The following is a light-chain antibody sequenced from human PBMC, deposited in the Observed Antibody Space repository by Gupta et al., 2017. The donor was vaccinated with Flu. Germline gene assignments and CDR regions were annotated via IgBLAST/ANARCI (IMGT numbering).Light chain of an antibody. J-gene: IGLJ2*01. CDR3: SSHTGSSTL. Sequence: GTSSDVGRYNYVSWYQQHPGKAPKLMIFEVNNRPSGVSNRFSGSKSGNTASLTISGLQAEDEALYYCSSHTGSSTLFGGGTKLTVL. CDR2: EVN. CDR1: SSDVGRYNY. V-gene: IGLV2-14*01.